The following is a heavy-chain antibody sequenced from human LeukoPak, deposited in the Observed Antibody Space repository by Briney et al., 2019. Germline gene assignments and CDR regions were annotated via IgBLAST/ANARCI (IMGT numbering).Heavy chain of an antibody. CDR2: ISQTGSIE. CDR3: ARDRAVALPTYFYYMDV. Sequence: GRSLRLSCAASGFTFPTYVIHWVRQAPGKGLVWVAVISQTGSIETYADSVRGRFSISRDNSDSTVYLQMNSLKTEDTAVYYCARDRAVALPTYFYYMDVWGKGTTVIVSS. V-gene: IGHV3-30*03. CDR1: GFTFPTYV. D-gene: IGHD2-15*01. J-gene: IGHJ6*03.